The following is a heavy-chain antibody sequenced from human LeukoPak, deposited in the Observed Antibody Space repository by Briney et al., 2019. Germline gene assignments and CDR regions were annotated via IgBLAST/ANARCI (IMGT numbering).Heavy chain of an antibody. CDR2: IWYDGSTT. CDR1: GFIFSSCG. J-gene: IGHJ6*02. Sequence: GGSLRLSCAACGFIFSSCGMHWGRQAPGKGLEWVAVIWYDGSTTFYADSVKGRFTISRDNSKNTLYLQMNALRAEDTAVYYCASRELLDHGSGTKIFPTDYCIDVWGQGTTVIVSS. V-gene: IGHV3-33*01. CDR3: ASRELLDHGSGTKIFPTDYCIDV. D-gene: IGHD3-10*01.